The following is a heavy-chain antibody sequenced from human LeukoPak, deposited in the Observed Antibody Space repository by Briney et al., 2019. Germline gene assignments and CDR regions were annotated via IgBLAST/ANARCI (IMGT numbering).Heavy chain of an antibody. J-gene: IGHJ4*02. D-gene: IGHD3-22*01. V-gene: IGHV3-21*01. CDR2: INSSSNYI. CDR1: GFTFRSYS. Sequence: GGSLRLSCAASGFTFRSYSMNWVRQAPGKGLEWVSSINSSSNYIYYPDSVKGRFTISRDNAKNSLYLQMNSLRVEDTAVYYCARDGGSGYCWDYWGQGTLVTVSS. CDR3: ARDGGSGYCWDY.